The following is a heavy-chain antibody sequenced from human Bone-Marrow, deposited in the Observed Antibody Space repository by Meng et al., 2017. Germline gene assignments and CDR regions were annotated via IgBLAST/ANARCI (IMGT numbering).Heavy chain of an antibody. CDR3: ARASSRAGTAGRADM. CDR1: GFTFSSYS. Sequence: GESLKISCAASGFTFSSYSMNWVRQAPGKGLEWVSSISSSSSYTYYADSVKGRFTISRDNAKNSLYLQMNSLRAEHTAVYYCARASSRAGTAGRADMWGRGTMVTVSS. D-gene: IGHD2-21*02. CDR2: ISSSSSYT. J-gene: IGHJ3*02. V-gene: IGHV3-21*01.